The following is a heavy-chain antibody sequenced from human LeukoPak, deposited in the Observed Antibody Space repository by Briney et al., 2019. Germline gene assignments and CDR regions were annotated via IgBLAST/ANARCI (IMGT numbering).Heavy chain of an antibody. J-gene: IGHJ5*02. V-gene: IGHV3-7*01. CDR3: ARASSGWYVGPFDP. D-gene: IGHD6-19*01. CDR2: IKQDESEK. Sequence: GGSLRLSCAASGFTFSSYWMSWVRQAPGKGLEWVAIIKQDESEKYYVDSVKGRFTISRDNAKNSLYLQMNSLRAEDTAVYYCARASSGWYVGPFDPWGQGTLVTVSS. CDR1: GFTFSSYW.